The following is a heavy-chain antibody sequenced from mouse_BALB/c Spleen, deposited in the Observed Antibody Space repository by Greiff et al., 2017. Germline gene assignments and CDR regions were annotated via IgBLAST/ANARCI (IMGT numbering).Heavy chain of an antibody. CDR1: GFTFSSYD. D-gene: IGHD1-1*01. V-gene: IGHV5-9-4*01. CDR3: ARFITTVGAFDY. CDR2: ISSGGSYT. Sequence: EVQLVESGGGLVKPGGSLKLSCAASGFTFSSYDMSWVRQSPEKRLEWVAEISSGGSYTHYPDTVTGRFTISRDNAKNTLYLEMSSLRSEDTAMYYCARFITTVGAFDYWGQGTTLTVSS. J-gene: IGHJ2*01.